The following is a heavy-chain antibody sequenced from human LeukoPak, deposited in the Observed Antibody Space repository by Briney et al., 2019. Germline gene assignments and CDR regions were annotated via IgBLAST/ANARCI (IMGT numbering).Heavy chain of an antibody. CDR2: ISGSGGTT. V-gene: IGHV3-23*01. J-gene: IGHJ4*02. Sequence: VSXISGSGGTTYYADSVKGRFTISRENSKNTLYLQMNSLRAEDTAIYYCAKDGYSGYAFDPNFDYWGQGTLVTVSS. D-gene: IGHD5-12*01. CDR3: AKDGYSGYAFDPNFDY.